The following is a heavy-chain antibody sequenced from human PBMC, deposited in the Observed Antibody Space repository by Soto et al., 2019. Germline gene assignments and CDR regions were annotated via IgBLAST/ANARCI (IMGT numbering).Heavy chain of an antibody. CDR2: ISYDGSNK. V-gene: IGHV3-30-3*01. CDR3: ARDRAVAGNIWITSNWFDP. CDR1: GFTFSSYA. D-gene: IGHD6-19*01. Sequence: GGSLRLSCAASGFTFSSYAMHWVRQAPGKGLEWVAVISYDGSNKYYADSVKGRFTISRDNSKNTLYLQMNSLRAEDTAVYYCARDRAVAGNIWITSNWFDPWGQGTLVTVSS. J-gene: IGHJ5*02.